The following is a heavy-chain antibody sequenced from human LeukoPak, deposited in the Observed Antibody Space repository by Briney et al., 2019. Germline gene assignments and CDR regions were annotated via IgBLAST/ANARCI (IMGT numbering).Heavy chain of an antibody. V-gene: IGHV4-34*01. CDR3: ARGRLGIVGATNNWFDP. D-gene: IGHD1-26*01. J-gene: IGHJ5*02. CDR1: GGSFSGYY. Sequence: SETLSLACAVYGGSFSGYYWSWIRQPPGKGLEWIGEINHSGSTNYNPSLKSRVTISVDTSKNQFSLKLSSVTAADTAVYYCARGRLGIVGATNNWFDPWGQGTLVTVSS. CDR2: INHSGST.